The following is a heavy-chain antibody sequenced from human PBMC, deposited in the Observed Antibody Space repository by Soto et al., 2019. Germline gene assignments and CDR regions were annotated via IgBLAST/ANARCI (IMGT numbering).Heavy chain of an antibody. D-gene: IGHD5-12*01. CDR1: GFTFSSYA. J-gene: IGHJ4*02. V-gene: IGHV3-30-3*01. CDR3: ARSLSWATRFDY. Sequence: QVQLVESGGGVVQPGRSLRLSCAASGFTFSSYAMHWVRQAPGKGLEWVAVISYDGSNKYYADCVKGRSTISRDNSKNTLYLQMNSLRAEDTAVYYCARSLSWATRFDYWGQGTLVTVSS. CDR2: ISYDGSNK.